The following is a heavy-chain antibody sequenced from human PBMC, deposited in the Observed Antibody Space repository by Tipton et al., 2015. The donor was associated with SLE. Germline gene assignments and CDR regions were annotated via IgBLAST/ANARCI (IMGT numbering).Heavy chain of an antibody. CDR2: MYYSGST. CDR3: VREVVVTDAFDI. Sequence: TLSLTCTVSSGSVSSGSYYWSWIRQPPGKGLEWIGCMYYSGSTNYNPSLKSRVTISVDTSKNQFSLKLSSVTAADTAVYYCVREVVVTDAFDIWGQGTMVTVSS. V-gene: IGHV4-61*01. J-gene: IGHJ3*02. CDR1: SGSVSSGSYY. D-gene: IGHD3-22*01.